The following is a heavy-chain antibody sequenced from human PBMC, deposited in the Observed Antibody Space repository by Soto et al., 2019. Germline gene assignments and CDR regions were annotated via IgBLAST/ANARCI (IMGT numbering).Heavy chain of an antibody. V-gene: IGHV5-51*01. CDR2: IYPGDSDT. J-gene: IGHJ6*02. CDR1: GSSFTSYW. D-gene: IGHD6-6*01. Sequence: GESLKISCKGSGSSFTSYWIGWVRQMPGKGLEWMGIIYPGDSDTRYSPSFQGQVTISADKSISTAYLQWSSLKASDTAMYYCARRGGYSSSSKGRASDYYGMDVWGQGTTVTVSS. CDR3: ARRGGYSSSSKGRASDYYGMDV.